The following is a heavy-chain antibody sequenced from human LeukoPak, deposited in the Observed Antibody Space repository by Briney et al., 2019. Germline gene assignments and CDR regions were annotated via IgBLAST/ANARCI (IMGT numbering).Heavy chain of an antibody. CDR3: AREDDFYNWFDP. V-gene: IGHV4-30-2*01. Sequence: SQTLSLTCTVSGGSISSGGYYWSWIRQPPGKGLEWIGYIYHSGSTYYNPSLKSRVTISVDRSKNQFSLELSSVTAADTAVYYCAREDDFYNWFDPWGQGTLVTVSS. D-gene: IGHD3-3*01. CDR1: GGSISSGGYY. CDR2: IYHSGST. J-gene: IGHJ5*02.